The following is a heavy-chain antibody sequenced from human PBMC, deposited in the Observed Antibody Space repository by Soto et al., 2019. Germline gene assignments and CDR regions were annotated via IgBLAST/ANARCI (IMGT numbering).Heavy chain of an antibody. J-gene: IGHJ4*02. CDR2: TSGSGGST. D-gene: IGHD2-2*01. CDR3: AKEQTHSQADTSSIFDY. Sequence: EVQLLESGGGFVEPGWSLRLSCAASGFTFSNYLMTWVRQAPGKGLEWVSSTSGSGGSTYYADSVKGRFTISRDNSKNTLYLQMNSLRAEDTAVYYCAKEQTHSQADTSSIFDYWGQGTLVTVSS. V-gene: IGHV3-23*01. CDR1: GFTFSNYL.